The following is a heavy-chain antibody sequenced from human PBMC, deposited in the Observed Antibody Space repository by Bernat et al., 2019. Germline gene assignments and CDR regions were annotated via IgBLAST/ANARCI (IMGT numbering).Heavy chain of an antibody. CDR3: AKDPAAGNDLDY. V-gene: IGHV3-43*02. CDR2: ISGDGGST. D-gene: IGHD6-13*01. Sequence: EVQLVESGGGVVQPGGSLRLSCAASGFTFDDYAMHWVLQAPGKSLEWVSLISGDGGSTYYADSVKGRFTISRDNSKNSLYLQMNSLRTEDNALYYCAKDPAAGNDLDYWGQGTLVTVSS. CDR1: GFTFDDYA. J-gene: IGHJ4*02.